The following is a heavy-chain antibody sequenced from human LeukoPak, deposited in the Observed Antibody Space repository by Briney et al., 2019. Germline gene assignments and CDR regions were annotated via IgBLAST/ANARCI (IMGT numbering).Heavy chain of an antibody. Sequence: PSETLSLTCFVSGGSISSSNYYWGWIRQPPGKGLEWIGTIYYTGNTYYNPSLKSRVTISLDTSKNQFSLRLSSVTAADTAVYYCARRPTFYYGSGSYPRRFYDYWGQGTLVTVST. CDR2: IYYTGNT. D-gene: IGHD3-10*01. CDR3: ARRPTFYYGSGSYPRRFYDY. V-gene: IGHV4-39*01. J-gene: IGHJ4*02. CDR1: GGSISSSNYY.